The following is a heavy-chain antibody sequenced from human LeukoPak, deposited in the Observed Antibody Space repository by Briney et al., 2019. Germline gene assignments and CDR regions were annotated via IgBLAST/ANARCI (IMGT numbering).Heavy chain of an antibody. V-gene: IGHV3-7*01. CDR2: IKQDGSEK. CDR3: ARPHGGNSPFDY. CDR1: GFPFGTYW. J-gene: IGHJ4*02. Sequence: GSLRLSCAASGFPFGTYWMTWVRQAPGKGLEWVANIKQDGSEKYYVDSVKGRFTISRDNAENSLYLQMNSLRAEDTAVYYCARPHGGNSPFDYWGQGTLVTVSS. D-gene: IGHD4-23*01.